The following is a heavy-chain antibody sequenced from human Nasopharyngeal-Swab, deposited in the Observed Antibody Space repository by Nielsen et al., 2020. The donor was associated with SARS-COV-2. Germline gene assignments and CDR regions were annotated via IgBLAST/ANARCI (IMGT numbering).Heavy chain of an antibody. V-gene: IGHV3-23*01. CDR2: ISASGGST. D-gene: IGHD3-10*01. Sequence: GESLKISCIASGFTFNIYAMAWVRRTPGRGLQWVSGISASGGSTYYTDSVKGRFAVSRDNSRNTLYLQMHNLRVEDTALYYCAKDDVVRGDAFDIWGQGTMVTVSS. J-gene: IGHJ3*02. CDR1: GFTFNIYA. CDR3: AKDDVVRGDAFDI.